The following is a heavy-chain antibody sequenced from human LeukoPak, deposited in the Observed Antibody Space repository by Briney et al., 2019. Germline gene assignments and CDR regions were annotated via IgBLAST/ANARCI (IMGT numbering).Heavy chain of an antibody. CDR1: GFSFSSYG. V-gene: IGHV3-33*06. CDR3: AKGEMATIGGAFDI. CDR2: IWYDGTNE. Sequence: AGGSLRLSCAASGFSFSSYGMHWVRQAPGKGLEWVAVIWYDGTNEDYADSVKGRFTISRDNPKNTLYLQMNSLRAEDTAVYYCAKGEMATIGGAFDIWGQGTMVTVSS. J-gene: IGHJ3*02. D-gene: IGHD5-24*01.